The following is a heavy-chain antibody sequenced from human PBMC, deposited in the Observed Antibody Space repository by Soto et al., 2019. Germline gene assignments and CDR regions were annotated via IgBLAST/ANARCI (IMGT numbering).Heavy chain of an antibody. Sequence: QVHLVQSGAEVKRPGASVKVSCKASVYTFTNYLIHWMRQAPGQRLEWMGWINAGTGDTKYSVNFQGRAAITRDTSASTGYLELSSLRSEDTGVFFCARGPYSGYDGSPRWFDSWGQGTLVTVSS. J-gene: IGHJ5*01. CDR2: INAGTGDT. V-gene: IGHV1-3*01. D-gene: IGHD5-12*01. CDR1: VYTFTNYL. CDR3: ARGPYSGYDGSPRWFDS.